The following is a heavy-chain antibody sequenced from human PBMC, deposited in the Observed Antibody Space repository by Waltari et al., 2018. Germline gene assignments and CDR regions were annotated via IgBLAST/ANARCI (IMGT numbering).Heavy chain of an antibody. CDR3: ATTTWGGVNDY. D-gene: IGHD4-17*01. CDR2: IMQDGSER. CDR1: GFTFSSRW. V-gene: IGHV3-7*01. J-gene: IGHJ4*02. Sequence: EVQLVEYGGGLVQPGGSLRLSCVASGFTFSSRWMSWVRQAPGKGLEWVTNIMQDGSERYYVGSVKGRFTVSRDNAQNSLYLQMNSLSAEDTAMYYCATTTWGGVNDYWGQGTLVTVSS.